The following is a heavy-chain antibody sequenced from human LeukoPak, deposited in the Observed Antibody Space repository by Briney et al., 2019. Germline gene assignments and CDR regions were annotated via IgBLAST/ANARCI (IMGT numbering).Heavy chain of an antibody. CDR2: IIPIFGTA. J-gene: IGHJ3*02. CDR3: ARLISSGYYNDAFDI. CDR1: GGTFSSYA. D-gene: IGHD3-22*01. V-gene: IGHV1-69*05. Sequence: SVEVSCKASGGTFSSYAISWVRQAPGQGLEWMGRIIPIFGTANYAQKFQGRVTITTDESTSTAYMELSSLRSEDTAVYYCARLISSGYYNDAFDIWGQGTMVTVSS.